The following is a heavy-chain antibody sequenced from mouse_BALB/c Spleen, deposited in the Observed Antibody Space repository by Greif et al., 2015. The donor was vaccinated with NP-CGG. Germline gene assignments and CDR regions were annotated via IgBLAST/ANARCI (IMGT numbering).Heavy chain of an antibody. CDR3: ARQREFDY. V-gene: IGHV5-6*01. CDR1: GFTFSSYG. J-gene: IGHJ2*01. Sequence: EVKLMESGGDLVKPGGSLKLSCAASGFTFSSYGMSWVRQTPDKRLEWVATISSGGSYTYYPDSVKGRFTISRDNAKNTLHLQMSSLKSEDTAMYYCARQREFDYWGQGPTLTVSS. CDR2: ISSGGSYT.